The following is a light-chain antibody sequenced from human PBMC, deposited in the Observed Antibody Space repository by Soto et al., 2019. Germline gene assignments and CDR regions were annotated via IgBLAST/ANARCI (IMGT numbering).Light chain of an antibody. CDR3: MQALQTPF. J-gene: IGKJ4*01. V-gene: IGKV2-28*01. Sequence: DIVMTQSPLSPPVTPGEPASISCRSSQSLLHSNGYNYLDWYLQKPGQSPQLLIYLGSNRASGVPDRFSGSGSGTDFTLKISRVEAEDVGVYYCMQALQTPFFGGGTKVDIK. CDR2: LGS. CDR1: QSLLHSNGYNY.